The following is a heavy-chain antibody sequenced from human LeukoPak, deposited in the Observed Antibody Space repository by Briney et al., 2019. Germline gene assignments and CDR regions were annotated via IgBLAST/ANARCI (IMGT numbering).Heavy chain of an antibody. V-gene: IGHV3-23*01. D-gene: IGHD3-10*01. Sequence: GGSLRLSCAASGFTFSSYAMSWVRQAPGKGLEWVSAISGSGGSTYYADSVKGRFTISRDNSKDTLYLQMNSLRAEDTAVYYCAKDPKSYYGSGGYPYYFDYWGQGTLVTVSS. J-gene: IGHJ4*02. CDR2: ISGSGGST. CDR1: GFTFSSYA. CDR3: AKDPKSYYGSGGYPYYFDY.